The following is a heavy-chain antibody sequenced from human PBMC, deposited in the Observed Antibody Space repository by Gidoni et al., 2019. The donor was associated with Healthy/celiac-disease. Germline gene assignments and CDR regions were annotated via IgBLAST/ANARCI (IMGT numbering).Heavy chain of an antibody. CDR3: ARGNYYYDSSGYYYFDY. D-gene: IGHD3-22*01. V-gene: IGHV3-21*01. CDR1: GFTFSSYC. J-gene: IGHJ4*02. Sequence: EVQLVESGGGLVKPGGSLRLSCAASGFTFSSYCMNWVRQAPGKGLEWVSSISSSSSYIYYADSVKGRFTISRDNAKNSLYLQMNSLRAEDTAVYYCARGNYYYDSSGYYYFDYWGQGTLVTVSS. CDR2: ISSSSSYI.